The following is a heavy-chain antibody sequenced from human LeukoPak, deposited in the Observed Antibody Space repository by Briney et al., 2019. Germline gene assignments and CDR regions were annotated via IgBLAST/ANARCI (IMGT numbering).Heavy chain of an antibody. Sequence: ASVKVSFKASGYTFTSYYAHWVRQAPGQGLEWMGIINPSGGSTTYAQQFQGRVIMTRDTSTSTVYMELSSLRSEDTAVYYCARVLGERTYSSGYDYWGQGTLVTVSS. V-gene: IGHV1-46*01. D-gene: IGHD6-19*01. CDR2: INPSGGST. J-gene: IGHJ4*02. CDR1: GYTFTSYY. CDR3: ARVLGERTYSSGYDY.